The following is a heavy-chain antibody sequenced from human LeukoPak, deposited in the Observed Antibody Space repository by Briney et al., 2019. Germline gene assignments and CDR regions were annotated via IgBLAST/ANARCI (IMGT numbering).Heavy chain of an antibody. V-gene: IGHV1-24*01. Sequence: ASVKVSCKVSGYTLTELSMHWVRQAPGKGLEWMGGFDPEDGETIYAQKFQGRVTMTEDTSTDTAYMELSSLRSEDTAVYYCARKSDGSYGSHPFDYWGQGTLVTVSS. J-gene: IGHJ4*02. D-gene: IGHD5-18*01. CDR2: FDPEDGET. CDR3: ARKSDGSYGSHPFDY. CDR1: GYTLTELS.